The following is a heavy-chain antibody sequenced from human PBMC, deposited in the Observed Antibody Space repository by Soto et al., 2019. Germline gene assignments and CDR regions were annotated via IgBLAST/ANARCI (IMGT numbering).Heavy chain of an antibody. V-gene: IGHV3-30-3*01. D-gene: IGHD6-13*01. J-gene: IGHJ4*02. CDR2: ISFDGNNK. Sequence: QVQLVESGGGVVQPGRSLRLSCAASGFTFSSYAMHWVRQAPGKGLEWVAVISFDGNNKYNADSVKGRFTISRDNSKNTLYLQMNSLRVEDTAVYYCARALGIAAAGLNHWGQGTLVTVSS. CDR1: GFTFSSYA. CDR3: ARALGIAAAGLNH.